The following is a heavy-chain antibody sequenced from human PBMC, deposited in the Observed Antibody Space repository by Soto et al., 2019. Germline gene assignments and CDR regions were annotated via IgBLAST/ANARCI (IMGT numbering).Heavy chain of an antibody. V-gene: IGHV4-34*01. CDR2: INHSGST. J-gene: IGHJ4*02. Sequence: SETLSLTCAVYGGSFSGYYWSWIRQPPGKGLEWIGEINHSGSTNYNPSLKSRVTISVDTSKNQFSLKLSSVTAADTAVYYCARGSRRDVWGKGTLVTVS. CDR1: GGSFSGYY. CDR3: ARGSRRDV.